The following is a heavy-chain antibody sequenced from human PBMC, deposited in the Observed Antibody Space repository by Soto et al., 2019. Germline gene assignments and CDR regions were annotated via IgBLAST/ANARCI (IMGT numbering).Heavy chain of an antibody. CDR3: AREGAAGTFYYYYGMDV. V-gene: IGHV3-7*01. CDR2: IKQDGSEK. Sequence: GGSLRLSCAASGFTFSSYWMSWVRQAPGKGLEWVANIKQDGSEKYYVDSVKGRFTISRDNAKNSLYLQMNSLRAEDTAVYYCAREGAAGTFYYYYGMDVWGQGTTVTVSS. D-gene: IGHD6-13*01. J-gene: IGHJ6*02. CDR1: GFTFSSYW.